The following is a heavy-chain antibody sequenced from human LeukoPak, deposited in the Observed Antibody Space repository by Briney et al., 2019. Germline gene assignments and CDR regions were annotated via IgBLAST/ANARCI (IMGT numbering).Heavy chain of an antibody. V-gene: IGHV3-9*01. CDR1: GFTFDDYA. CDR2: ISWNSGSI. Sequence: GGSLRLSCAASGFTFDDYAMHWVRQAPGKGLEWVSGISWNSGSIGYADSVKGRFTISRDNAKNSLYLQMNSLRAEDTALYYCAKDMVSYGGVLDYWGQGTLVTVSS. D-gene: IGHD3-16*01. J-gene: IGHJ4*02. CDR3: AKDMVSYGGVLDY.